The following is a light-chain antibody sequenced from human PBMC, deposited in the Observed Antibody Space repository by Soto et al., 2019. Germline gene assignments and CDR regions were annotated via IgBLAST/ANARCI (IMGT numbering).Light chain of an antibody. CDR3: SSYAASNNFYFV. CDR2: EVT. Sequence: QSVLTQPPSASGSPGQSVTISCTGTSSDVGGYNYVSWYQQYPGRAPKLMIYEVTKRPSGVPDRFSGSKSVNTASLTVSGLQAEDEAYYYCSSYAASNNFYFVFGGGTKLTVL. J-gene: IGLJ3*02. CDR1: SSDVGGYNY. V-gene: IGLV2-8*01.